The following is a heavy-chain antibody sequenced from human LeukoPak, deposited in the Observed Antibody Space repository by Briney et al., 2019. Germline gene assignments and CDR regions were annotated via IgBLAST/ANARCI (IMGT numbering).Heavy chain of an antibody. CDR1: GFNFSSHD. CDR3: ATGPTN. D-gene: IGHD2-2*01. CDR2: ISGTSRTI. V-gene: IGHV3-23*01. J-gene: IGHJ4*02. Sequence: GGSLRLSCVASGFNFSSHDMTWVRQAPGKGLEWVSVISGTSRTIYYADSVKGRFTISRDNSKNTLYLQMNSLRAEDTAVYYCATGPTNWGQGTLVTVSS.